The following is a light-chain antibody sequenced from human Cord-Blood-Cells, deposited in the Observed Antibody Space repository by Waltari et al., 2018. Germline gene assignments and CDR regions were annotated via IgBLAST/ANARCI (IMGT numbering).Light chain of an antibody. CDR1: QSVSSN. CDR3: QQYNNWPPGGDLGS. J-gene: IGKJ2*03. Sequence: IVMTQSPDTLSVSPGARATLPCRARQSVSSNLAWYQQKPGQAPRLTIYGASTRATGIPARVRGSGSVTECTLSISSLQSEDFAVYYCQQYNNWPPGGDLGSFGQGTKLKIK. CDR2: GAS. V-gene: IGKV3-15*01.